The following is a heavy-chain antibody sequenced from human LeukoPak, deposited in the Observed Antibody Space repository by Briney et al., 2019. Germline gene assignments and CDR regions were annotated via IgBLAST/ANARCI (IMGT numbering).Heavy chain of an antibody. J-gene: IGHJ6*02. CDR2: INPNSGGT. V-gene: IGHV1-2*04. CDR1: GYTFTGYY. CDR3: ARGREVVVVAAMVNYYYYGMDV. D-gene: IGHD2-15*01. Sequence: ASVKVSCKASGYTFTGYYMHWVRQAPGQGLEWMGWINPNSGGTNYAQKFQGWVTMTRDTSISTAYMELSRLRSDDTAVYYCARGREVVVVAAMVNYYYYGMDVWGQGTTVTVSS.